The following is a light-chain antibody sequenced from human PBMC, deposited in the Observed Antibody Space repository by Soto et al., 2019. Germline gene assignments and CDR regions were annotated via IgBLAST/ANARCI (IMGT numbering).Light chain of an antibody. CDR2: GAS. Sequence: EIVLTQSPGTLSLSPGERATLSCRASQSVSSSYLAWYQQKPGQAPRLLIYGASSRATGIPDRFSGSGSGTDFTLTISRLEPEDFAVYYCQQYGSSPLTFGGGPKVELK. CDR1: QSVSSSY. V-gene: IGKV3-20*01. CDR3: QQYGSSPLT. J-gene: IGKJ4*01.